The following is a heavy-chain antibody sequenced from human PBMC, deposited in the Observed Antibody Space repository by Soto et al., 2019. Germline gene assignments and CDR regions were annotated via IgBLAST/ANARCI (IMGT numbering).Heavy chain of an antibody. CDR1: GFTLSSHA. CDR2: ISGSGGST. CDR3: AKDRVSSGYSPPY. V-gene: IGHV3-23*01. J-gene: IGHJ1*01. Sequence: PXGALILSFSAAGFTLSSHAMSWVRQAPGKGLDWVSAISGSGGSTYYADSVKGRFTISRDNSKNTLYLQMNSLRAEDTAVYYCAKDRVSSGYSPPYWGQGALVTVSS. D-gene: IGHD3-22*01.